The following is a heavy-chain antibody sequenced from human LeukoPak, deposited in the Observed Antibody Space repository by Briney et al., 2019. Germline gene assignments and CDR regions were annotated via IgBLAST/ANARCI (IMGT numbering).Heavy chain of an antibody. V-gene: IGHV1-2*02. D-gene: IGHD2-15*01. CDR3: ARDYCSGGSCYLGTFDI. Sequence: ASVMVSCKASGYTFTGYYMHWVRQAPGQGLEWMGWINPNSGGTNYAQKFQGRVTMTRDTSISTAYVELRRLRCDDTAVYYCARDYCSGGSCYLGTFDIWGQGTMVTVSS. CDR2: INPNSGGT. J-gene: IGHJ3*02. CDR1: GYTFTGYY.